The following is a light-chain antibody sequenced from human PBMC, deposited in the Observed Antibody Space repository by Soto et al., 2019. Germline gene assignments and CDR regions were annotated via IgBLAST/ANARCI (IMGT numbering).Light chain of an antibody. CDR2: RAS. Sequence: EIVMTQSPATLSVSPGERAALSYRASQSVSGHLAWYQQKPGQAPRLLIYRASTRATGLPARFSGSGSGTEFTLTISSLQSEDFAVYYCQQYNDWPLTFGGGTKVDIK. V-gene: IGKV3-15*01. CDR3: QQYNDWPLT. CDR1: QSVSGH. J-gene: IGKJ4*01.